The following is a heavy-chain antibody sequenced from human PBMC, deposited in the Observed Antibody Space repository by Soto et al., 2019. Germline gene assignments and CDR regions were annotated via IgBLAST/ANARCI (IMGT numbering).Heavy chain of an antibody. CDR1: GYSFTRYY. CDR2: INPSGGST. V-gene: IGHV1-46*03. J-gene: IGHJ4*01. Sequence: ASVKVSCEASGYSFTRYYMHWVRQAPGQGLEWMGIINPSGGSTSYAQKFQGRVSMTRHTSTSTVYMELSSLRSEETAVYYCARVYCSGGSCYSIDYWGQ. CDR3: ARVYCSGGSCYSIDY. D-gene: IGHD2-15*01.